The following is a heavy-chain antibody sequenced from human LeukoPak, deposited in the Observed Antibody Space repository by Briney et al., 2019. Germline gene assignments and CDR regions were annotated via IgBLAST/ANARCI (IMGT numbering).Heavy chain of an antibody. CDR2: IYYSGST. V-gene: IGHV4-30-4*08. Sequence: SETLSLTCTVSGGSISSGDYYWSWIRQPPGKGLEWIGYIYYSGSTYYNPSLKSRVTISVDTSKNQFSLKLSSVTAADTAVYYCAREGDSSGYSYYFAYWGQGALVTVSS. CDR1: GGSISSGDYY. D-gene: IGHD3-22*01. J-gene: IGHJ4*02. CDR3: AREGDSSGYSYYFAY.